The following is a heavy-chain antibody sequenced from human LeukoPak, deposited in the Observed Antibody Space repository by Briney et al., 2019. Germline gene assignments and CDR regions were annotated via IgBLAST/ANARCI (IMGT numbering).Heavy chain of an antibody. Sequence: SETLSLTCSVSGASISGGTYHWGWIRQPPGKGLGWIGSIYYTGSTYDNPSLKSRVTISVDTSKNQFSLKLSSVTAADTAVYYCARRGGSGRAFDYWGQGTLVTVPS. V-gene: IGHV4-39*01. D-gene: IGHD1-26*01. CDR2: IYYTGST. CDR1: GASISGGTYH. CDR3: ARRGGSGRAFDY. J-gene: IGHJ4*02.